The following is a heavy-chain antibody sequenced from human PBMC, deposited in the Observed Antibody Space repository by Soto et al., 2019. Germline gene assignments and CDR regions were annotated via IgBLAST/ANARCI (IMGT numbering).Heavy chain of an antibody. CDR1: GDTFTNYD. J-gene: IGHJ6*02. CDR2: ISTYTGNT. D-gene: IGHD3-10*01. CDR3: ARGYYYGSGRPTPGGMDV. V-gene: IGHV1-18*01. Sequence: GASVKASCKASGDTFTNYDINWVRQAPGQGLEWMGWISTYTGNTNYAQKLQGRVTMTTDTSTSTAYMELRSLGSDDTAVYYCARGYYYGSGRPTPGGMDVWGQGTTVTVSS.